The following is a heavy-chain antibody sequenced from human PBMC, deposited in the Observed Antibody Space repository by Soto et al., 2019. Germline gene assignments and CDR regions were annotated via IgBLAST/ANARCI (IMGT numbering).Heavy chain of an antibody. CDR3: ASIRGFSTSWTPD. V-gene: IGHV3-23*01. CDR2: ISGSGATT. CDR1: GFTFSSYA. Sequence: GGSLRLSCAASGFTFSSYAMSWVRQAPGKGLEWVSAISGSGATTYYADSVKGRFTISRDNSKTTLNLQMNSLRAEDTAVYYCASIRGFSTSWTPDWGQGTLVTVSS. J-gene: IGHJ4*02. D-gene: IGHD6-13*01.